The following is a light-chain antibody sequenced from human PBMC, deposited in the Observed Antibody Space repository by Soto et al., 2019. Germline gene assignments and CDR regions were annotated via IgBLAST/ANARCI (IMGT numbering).Light chain of an antibody. CDR1: SSDVGGYNY. CDR3: ISYTRSSTLEV. CDR2: DVS. V-gene: IGLV2-14*01. J-gene: IGLJ1*01. Sequence: QSALTQPASVSGSPGPSITISCTGTSSDVGGYNYVSWYQQHQGKAPKLMIYDVSNRPSGVSNRFSGFKSGNTAALTISGLQAEDEADYYCISYTRSSTLEVFGTGTKVTVL.